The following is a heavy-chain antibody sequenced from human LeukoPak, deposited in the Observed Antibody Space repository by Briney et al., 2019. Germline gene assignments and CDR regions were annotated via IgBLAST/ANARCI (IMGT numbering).Heavy chain of an antibody. Sequence: GGSLRLSCAASGFTFSSHWMHWVRQVPGKGLVWVSRINSDGSSTSYADSVKGRFTISRDNAKNTLYLQMNILRAEDTAVYFCASSPDYWGQGILVTVSS. V-gene: IGHV3-74*01. CDR1: GFTFSSHW. CDR2: INSDGSST. J-gene: IGHJ4*02. CDR3: ASSPDY.